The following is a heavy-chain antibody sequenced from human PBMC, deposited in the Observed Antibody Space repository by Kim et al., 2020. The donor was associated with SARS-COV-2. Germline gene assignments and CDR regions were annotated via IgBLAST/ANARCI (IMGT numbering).Heavy chain of an antibody. CDR2: ISSSSSYI. Sequence: GGSLRLSCAASGFTFSSYSMNWVRQAPGKGLEWVSSISSSSSYIYYADSVKGRFTISRDNAKNSLYLQMNSLRAEDTAVYYCASIAAARMRPHDYWGQGTLVTVSS. V-gene: IGHV3-21*01. CDR3: ASIAAARMRPHDY. J-gene: IGHJ4*02. D-gene: IGHD6-13*01. CDR1: GFTFSSYS.